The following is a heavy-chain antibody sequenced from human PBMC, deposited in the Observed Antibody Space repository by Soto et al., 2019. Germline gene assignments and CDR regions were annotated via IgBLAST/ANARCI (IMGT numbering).Heavy chain of an antibody. CDR3: ASSRFYLGYCSSTSCPNWSYYYMDV. Sequence: GGSLRLSCAASGFTFSSYWMSWVRQAPGKGLEWVANIKQDGSEKYYVDSVKGRFTISRDNARNSLYLQMNSRRAEDTAVYYFASSRFYLGYCSSTSCPNWSYYYMDVWGKGTTVTVSS. V-gene: IGHV3-7*01. D-gene: IGHD2-2*01. CDR1: GFTFSSYW. CDR2: IKQDGSEK. J-gene: IGHJ6*03.